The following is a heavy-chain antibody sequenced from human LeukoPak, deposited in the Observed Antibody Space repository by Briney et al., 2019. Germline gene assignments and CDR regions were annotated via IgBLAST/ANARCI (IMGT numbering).Heavy chain of an antibody. V-gene: IGHV3-30-3*01. CDR1: GFTFSTYF. D-gene: IGHD3-10*01. CDR2: IASDISHT. Sequence: PGRSLRLTCAPSGFTFSTYFMHWVRQAPGKGLEWVAVIASDISHTFYVESVKGRFTISRDKTKNTLYMQMNSLRAEDTAVYFCARERQDTIVHSGAFDIWGQGTMVTVSS. J-gene: IGHJ3*02. CDR3: ARERQDTIVHSGAFDI.